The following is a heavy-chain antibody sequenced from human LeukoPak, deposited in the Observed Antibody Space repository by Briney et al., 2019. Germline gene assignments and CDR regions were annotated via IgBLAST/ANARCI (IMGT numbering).Heavy chain of an antibody. Sequence: SETLSLTCTVSGGSISFYDWSWIRQPPGKGLDCIGYISYSGSTNYNSSLKSRVTISVATSKNQCSLKLSSVTAADTAVYYCARHGSGIWFLEYCGQGTLVTVSS. CDR2: ISYSGST. CDR1: GGSISFYD. D-gene: IGHD6-25*01. V-gene: IGHV4-59*08. J-gene: IGHJ4*02. CDR3: ARHGSGIWFLEY.